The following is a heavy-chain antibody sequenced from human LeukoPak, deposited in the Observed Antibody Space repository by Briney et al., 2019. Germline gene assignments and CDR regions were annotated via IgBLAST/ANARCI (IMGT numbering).Heavy chain of an antibody. CDR3: AGNLIQGQLVMNF. CDR1: GGSFSGYY. CDR2: INHSGST. D-gene: IGHD6-13*01. Sequence: SETLSLTCAVYGGSFSGYYWSWIRQPPGKGLGWIGEINHSGSTNYNPSLKSRVTISVDTSKNQFSLNLRSTTPEDTAVYYCAGNLIQGQLVMNFWGEGTLVTVSS. V-gene: IGHV4-34*01. J-gene: IGHJ4*02.